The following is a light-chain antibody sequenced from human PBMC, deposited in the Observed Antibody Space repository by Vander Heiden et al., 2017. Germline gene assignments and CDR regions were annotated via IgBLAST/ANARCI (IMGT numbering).Light chain of an antibody. Sequence: EIVLTQSPGTLSLSPGEGATLSCRASRSIRSSYLAWYQQKPGQAPRLLIYGASGRATGIADRFSGSGSGTDFTLTISRLEPEDFAVYYCQQYSDSPRTFGQGTKVEIK. CDR3: QQYSDSPRT. CDR1: RSIRSSY. CDR2: GAS. J-gene: IGKJ1*01. V-gene: IGKV3-20*01.